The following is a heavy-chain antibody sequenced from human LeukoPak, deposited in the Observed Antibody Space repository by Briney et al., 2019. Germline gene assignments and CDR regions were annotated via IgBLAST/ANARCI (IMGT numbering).Heavy chain of an antibody. CDR1: GGSISSYY. CDR2: IYYSGST. CDR3: ARGLDFWSGYYYNWFDP. J-gene: IGHJ5*02. Sequence: KPSETLSLTCTVSGGSISSYYWSWIRQPPGKGLEWIGYIYYSGSTNYNPSLKSRVTISVDTSKNQFSLKLSSVTAADTAVYYCARGLDFWSGYYYNWFDPWGQGTLVTVSS. D-gene: IGHD3-3*01. V-gene: IGHV4-59*01.